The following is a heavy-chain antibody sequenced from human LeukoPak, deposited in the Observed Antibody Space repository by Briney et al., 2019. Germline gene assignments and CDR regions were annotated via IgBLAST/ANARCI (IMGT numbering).Heavy chain of an antibody. CDR3: ARSRKAVPAAPQY. V-gene: IGHV1-2*02. CDR2: INPNNGVT. Sequence: ASVKVSCKASGYTFTGYYLHWVRQAPGQGLEWMGWINPNNGVTNYAQNFQGRVTMTRDTSISTAYMELSSLRSDDTAVYYCARSRKAVPAAPQYWGQGTLVTVSS. D-gene: IGHD2-2*01. CDR1: GYTFTGYY. J-gene: IGHJ4*02.